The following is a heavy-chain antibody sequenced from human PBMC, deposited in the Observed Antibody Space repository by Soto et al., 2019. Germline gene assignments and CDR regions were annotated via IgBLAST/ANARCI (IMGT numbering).Heavy chain of an antibody. CDR3: GRSPGSSTSLEIYYYYYYGMDV. Sequence: QVQLVQSGAEVKKPGSSVKVSCKASGGTFSSYAISWVRQAPGQGLEWRGGIIPISETTNYAQKFQGRVTITADESKSTAYMELSSLRSEDTAVYYCGRSPGSSTSLEIYYYYYYGMDVWGQGTTVTVSS. CDR1: GGTFSSYA. V-gene: IGHV1-69*01. J-gene: IGHJ6*02. CDR2: IIPISETT. D-gene: IGHD2-2*01.